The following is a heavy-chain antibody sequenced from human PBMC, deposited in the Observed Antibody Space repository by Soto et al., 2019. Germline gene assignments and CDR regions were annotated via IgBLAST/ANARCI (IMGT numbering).Heavy chain of an antibody. J-gene: IGHJ4*02. CDR3: TKLGTTPFDS. Sequence: GESLKIVCQGTVYRFSSSWIGWVRQKPGKGLEWLGNVYPSDSHVRYIPAFEGQVTISADNSINTAYLQLLNLKASDTAIYYCTKLGTTPFDSWGQGTLVTVSS. CDR1: VYRFSSSW. V-gene: IGHV5-51*01. CDR2: VYPSDSHV. D-gene: IGHD1-26*01.